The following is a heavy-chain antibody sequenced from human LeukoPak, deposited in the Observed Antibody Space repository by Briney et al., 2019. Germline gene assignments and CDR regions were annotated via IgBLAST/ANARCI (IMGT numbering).Heavy chain of an antibody. Sequence: GGSLSLSCAASRFTFDANAMHWVRPAPGKGLEWVTGISWNSGSRGYADTVKGRFTISRDNAKNSLYLQMNRLRAEDTALYYCAKAKRAVAGTAFDYWGQGTLVTVSS. CDR3: AKAKRAVAGTAFDY. CDR1: RFTFDANA. V-gene: IGHV3-9*01. CDR2: ISWNSGSR. D-gene: IGHD6-19*01. J-gene: IGHJ4*02.